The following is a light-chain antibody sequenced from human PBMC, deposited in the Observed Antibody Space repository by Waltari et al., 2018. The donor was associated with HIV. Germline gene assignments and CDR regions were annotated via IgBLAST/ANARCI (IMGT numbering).Light chain of an antibody. Sequence: SYELTQPPSVSVSPGQTASITCSGDKLGDKYACWYQQKPGQSPVLVIYQDSNRPSGIPERFSGSNSGNTATLTISRTQAMDEADYYCQAWDSSTYVVFGGGTKLTVL. V-gene: IGLV3-1*01. CDR1: KLGDKY. CDR2: QDS. J-gene: IGLJ2*01. CDR3: QAWDSSTYVV.